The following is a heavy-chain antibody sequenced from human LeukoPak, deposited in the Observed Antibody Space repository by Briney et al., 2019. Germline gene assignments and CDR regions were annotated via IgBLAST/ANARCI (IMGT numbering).Heavy chain of an antibody. CDR2: ISYDGSNK. V-gene: IGHV3-30-3*01. Sequence: GGSLRLSCAASGFTFSSYVMHWVRQAPGKGLEWVAVISYDGSNKYYADSVKGRFTISRDNSKNTLYLQMNSLRAEDTAVYYCARDLIAAAGTLRYYGMDVWGQGTTVTVSS. CDR3: ARDLIAAAGTLRYYGMDV. J-gene: IGHJ6*02. D-gene: IGHD6-13*01. CDR1: GFTFSSYV.